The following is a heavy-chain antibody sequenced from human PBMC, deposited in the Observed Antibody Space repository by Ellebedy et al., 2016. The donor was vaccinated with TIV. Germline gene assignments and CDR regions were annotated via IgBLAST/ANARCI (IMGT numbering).Heavy chain of an antibody. V-gene: IGHV3-23*01. D-gene: IGHD1-1*01. J-gene: IGHJ3*02. CDR2: ISGSGGST. Sequence: GESLKISCAASGFTLSSNAMSWVRQAPGKGLEWVSGISGSGGSTYYADSVKGRFTISRDNSKNTLYLQMNSLRAEDTAVYYCAKAQRSPVAADSFDIWGQGTMVTVSS. CDR3: AKAQRSPVAADSFDI. CDR1: GFTLSSNA.